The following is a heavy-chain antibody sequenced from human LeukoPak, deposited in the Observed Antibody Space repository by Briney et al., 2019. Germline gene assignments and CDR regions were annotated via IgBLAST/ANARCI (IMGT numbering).Heavy chain of an antibody. CDR3: ARQMVAYGDYVMDY. J-gene: IGHJ4*02. V-gene: IGHV4-34*01. CDR1: GGSFSGYY. CDR2: INHSGST. Sequence: SETLSLTCAVYGGSFSGYYWIWIRQPPGKGLEWIGEINHSGSTNYNPSLKSRVTISVDTSKNQFSLKVSSVTAADTAVYYCARQMVAYGDYVMDYWGQGNLVTVSS. D-gene: IGHD4-17*01.